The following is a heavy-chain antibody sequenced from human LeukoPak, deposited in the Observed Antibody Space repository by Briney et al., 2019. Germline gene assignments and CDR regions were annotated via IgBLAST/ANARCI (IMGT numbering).Heavy chain of an antibody. D-gene: IGHD5-24*01. J-gene: IGHJ4*02. CDR3: ARNPPMAYYFDY. V-gene: IGHV4-59*01. CDR2: IYYSGST. Sequence: SETLSLTCTVSGSSISSYYWSWIRQPPGKGLEWIGYIYYSGSTNYNPSLKSRVTISVDTSKNQFSLKLSSVTAADTAVYYCARNPPMAYYFDYWGQGTLVTVSS. CDR1: GSSISSYY.